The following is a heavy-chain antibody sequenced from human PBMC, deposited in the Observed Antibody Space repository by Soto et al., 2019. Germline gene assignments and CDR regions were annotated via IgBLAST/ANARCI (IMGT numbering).Heavy chain of an antibody. CDR3: ARMATSGTLNWFDP. CDR2: MNPNSGNG. CDR1: GYAFSNND. V-gene: IGHV1-8*01. Sequence: ASVKVSCKASGYAFSNNDISWVRRGTGQGLEWMGWMNPNSGNGGYAQKFQGRVTMTRDTSTSTAYMELSSLTSDDTAIYYCARMATSGTLNWFDPWGQGTLVTVSS. J-gene: IGHJ5*02.